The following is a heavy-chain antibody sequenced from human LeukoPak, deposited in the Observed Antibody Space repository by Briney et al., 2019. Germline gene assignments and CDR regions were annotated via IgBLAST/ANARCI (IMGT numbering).Heavy chain of an antibody. CDR3: ANHYGDYAVGYFDY. J-gene: IGHJ4*02. CDR2: INPNRCDT. CDR1: GYTFTRYY. V-gene: IGHV1-2*02. D-gene: IGHD4-17*01. Sequence: ASVKVSCKASGYTFTRYYMHWVRQAPGQGLEGVGWINPNRCDTNYAQKFQDRVNMTRDTSISTAYMELSRLRSDDTAVYYCANHYGDYAVGYFDYWGQGTLVTASS.